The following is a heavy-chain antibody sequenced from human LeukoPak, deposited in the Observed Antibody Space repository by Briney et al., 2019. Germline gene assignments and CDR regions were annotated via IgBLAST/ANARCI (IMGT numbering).Heavy chain of an antibody. Sequence: GGSLRLSCAASGFTVSSNYMSWVRQAPGKGLEWLAVISYDGTNKYYADTVKGRFTISRDHSQSTVDLQMNTLRGAGTAVYYCVRSPTYYNMDVWGKGTTVTVSS. J-gene: IGHJ6*03. CDR3: VRSPTYYNMDV. CDR2: ISYDGTNK. V-gene: IGHV3-30*03. CDR1: GFTVSSNY.